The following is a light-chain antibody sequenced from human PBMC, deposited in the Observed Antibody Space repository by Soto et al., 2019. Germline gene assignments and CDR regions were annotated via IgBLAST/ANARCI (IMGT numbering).Light chain of an antibody. V-gene: IGKV1-39*01. J-gene: IGKJ1*01. CDR1: QSISTY. CDR2: AAS. CDR3: QQSYSTPQT. Sequence: DIQMAQSPSSLSASVGDSVTITCRASQSISTYLNWYQQKPGKAPKLLIYAASGLQSGVSPSFSGSGSGTDFTLTISSLQPEDFATYYCQQSYSTPQTFGQGTKVEIK.